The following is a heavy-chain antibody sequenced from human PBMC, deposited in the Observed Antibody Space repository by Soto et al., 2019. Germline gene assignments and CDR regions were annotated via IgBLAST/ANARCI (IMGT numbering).Heavy chain of an antibody. CDR3: ARVRAGELRYFDWLLPFDY. CDR2: LSAYNGNT. Sequence: QVQLVQSGAEVKKPGASVKVSCKASGYTFTSYGISWVRQAPGQGLEWMGWLSAYNGNTNYAQKLQGRVTMTTDTSTSTAYMELRSLRSDDTAVYYCARVRAGELRYFDWLLPFDYWGQGTLVTVSS. CDR1: GYTFTSYG. V-gene: IGHV1-18*01. D-gene: IGHD3-9*01. J-gene: IGHJ4*02.